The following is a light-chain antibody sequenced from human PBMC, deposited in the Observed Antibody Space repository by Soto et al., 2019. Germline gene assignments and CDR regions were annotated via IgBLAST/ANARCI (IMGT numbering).Light chain of an antibody. J-gene: IGKJ1*01. V-gene: IGKV3-20*01. CDR1: QSVSNNY. Sequence: EIVLTQSPGTLALPPGERATLSCRASQSVSNNYLAWYQKKPGQAPRLLIYGASNRATGIPDRFSGSGSGTDFTLTISRLDPEDFAVYYCQQYGTSGTLGQGTKVEIK. CDR2: GAS. CDR3: QQYGTSGT.